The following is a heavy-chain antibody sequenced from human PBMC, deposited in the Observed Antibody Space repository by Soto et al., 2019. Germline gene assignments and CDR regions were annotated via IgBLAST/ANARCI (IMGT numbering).Heavy chain of an antibody. D-gene: IGHD6-6*01. Sequence: GSLRLSCAASGFTFSSYGMHWVRQAPGKGLEWVAVISYDGNNKYYAYSVKGPFTISRDHSKNTLYLQMNSLRAEDTAVYYCAKYIAACTGFDYWGQGTLVTVSS. CDR3: AKYIAACTGFDY. V-gene: IGHV3-30*18. J-gene: IGHJ4*02. CDR2: ISYDGNNK. CDR1: GFTFSSYG.